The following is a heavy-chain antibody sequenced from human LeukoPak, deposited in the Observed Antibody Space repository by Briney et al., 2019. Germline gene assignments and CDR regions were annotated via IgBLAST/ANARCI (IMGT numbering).Heavy chain of an antibody. CDR2: FDPEDGET. CDR1: GYTLTELS. Sequence: ASVKVSCKVSGYTLTELSMHWVRQAPGKGLEWMGGFDPEDGETIYAQKFQGRVTMTEDTSTDTAYMELSSLRSEDTAVYYCATAAINQAGDRYFDYWGQGTLVTVSS. J-gene: IGHJ4*02. CDR3: ATAAINQAGDRYFDY. D-gene: IGHD3-16*01. V-gene: IGHV1-24*01.